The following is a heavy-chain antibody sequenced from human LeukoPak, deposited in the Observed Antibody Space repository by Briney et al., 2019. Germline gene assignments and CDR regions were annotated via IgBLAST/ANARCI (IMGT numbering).Heavy chain of an antibody. J-gene: IGHJ4*02. D-gene: IGHD3-9*01. CDR2: INTDGSR. Sequence: GGSLRLSCAASGFTFSTYWMHWVRQAPGKGLVWVSRINTDGSRTDSVEGRFTISRDNAKNSLYLQMNSLRVEDTAVYFCARDRSVVTGYYYFESWGQGTLVTVSS. CDR1: GFTFSTYW. V-gene: IGHV3-74*01. CDR3: ARDRSVVTGYYYFES.